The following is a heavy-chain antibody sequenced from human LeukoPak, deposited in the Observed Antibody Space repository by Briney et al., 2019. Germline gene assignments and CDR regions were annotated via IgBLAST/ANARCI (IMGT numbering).Heavy chain of an antibody. CDR2: FAPEDGET. Sequence: ASVKVSCKVSGYTLTELSMHWVRQAPGKGLEWMGGFAPEDGETIYAQKFQGRVTMTEDTSTDTAYMELSSLRSEDTAVYYCATGLRGGSYFYYFDYWGQGTLVTVSS. CDR3: ATGLRGGSYFYYFDY. V-gene: IGHV1-24*01. D-gene: IGHD1-26*01. J-gene: IGHJ4*02. CDR1: GYTLTELS.